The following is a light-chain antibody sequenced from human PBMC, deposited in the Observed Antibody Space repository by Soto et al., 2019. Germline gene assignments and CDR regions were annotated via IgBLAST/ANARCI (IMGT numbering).Light chain of an antibody. CDR2: GAS. Sequence: DIVMTQSPAFVSASLGERVTLSCRASQSVSSYLAWYQQKPGQAPRLLIYGASSRATGIPDRFSGSGSGTDFTLSVSRLEPEDFAVYYCHQYDSWTFGQGTKVDIK. J-gene: IGKJ1*01. CDR3: HQYDSWT. CDR1: QSVSSY. V-gene: IGKV3-20*01.